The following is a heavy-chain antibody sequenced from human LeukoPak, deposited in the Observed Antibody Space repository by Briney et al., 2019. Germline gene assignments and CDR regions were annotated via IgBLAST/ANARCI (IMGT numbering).Heavy chain of an antibody. J-gene: IGHJ4*02. D-gene: IGHD2-15*01. CDR3: ARELVVVAATALFDY. V-gene: IGHV4-4*02. CDR2: IYHSGST. CDR1: GGSISSSNW. Sequence: PSGTLSLTCAVSGGSISSSNWWSWVRQPPGKGLEWIGEIYHSGSTNYNPSLKSRIPISVDKSKNQFSLKLSSVTAADTAVYYCARELVVVAATALFDYWGQGTLVTVSS.